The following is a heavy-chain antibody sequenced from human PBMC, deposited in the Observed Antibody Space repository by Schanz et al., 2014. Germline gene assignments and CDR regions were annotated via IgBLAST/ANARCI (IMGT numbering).Heavy chain of an antibody. J-gene: IGHJ4*02. CDR1: GHPFTAYY. Sequence: QVQLVQSGAEVKKPGASVKVSCKASGHPFTAYYMHWVRQAPGQGLEWMGRINPNSGGTNYAENFQGRVTMTRDTSTSTVYMELSRLTSDDTALYYGARDAVTSVLTPGFYYWGQGTLVTVSS. V-gene: IGHV1-2*06. D-gene: IGHD4-17*01. CDR2: INPNSGGT. CDR3: ARDAVTSVLTPGFYY.